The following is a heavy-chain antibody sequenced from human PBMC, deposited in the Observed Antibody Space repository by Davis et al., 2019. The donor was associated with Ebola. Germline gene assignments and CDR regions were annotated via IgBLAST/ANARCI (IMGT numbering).Heavy chain of an antibody. D-gene: IGHD6-13*01. Sequence: ASVKVSCKASGYTFTSYGISWVRQAPGQGLEWMGWISAYNGNTNYAQKFQGRVTMTRDTSTSTVYMELSSLRSEDTAVYYCARVLNRYSSFYYYYGMDVWGQGTTVTVSS. CDR3: ARVLNRYSSFYYYYGMDV. J-gene: IGHJ6*02. V-gene: IGHV1-18*01. CDR1: GYTFTSYG. CDR2: ISAYNGNT.